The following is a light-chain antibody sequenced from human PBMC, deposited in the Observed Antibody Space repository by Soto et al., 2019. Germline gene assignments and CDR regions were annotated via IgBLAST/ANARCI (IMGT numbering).Light chain of an antibody. J-gene: IGKJ5*01. CDR3: QHFKGSVT. CDR2: TAT. CDR1: QGISNY. V-gene: IGKV1-9*01. Sequence: IQLTQSPSSLSASAGDSVTITCRASQGISNYLAWYQQKVGKAPELLIFTATTLRSGVPSRFSGSGSGTNFTLTINSLQPEDFATYYCQHFKGSVTFGQGTHWRL.